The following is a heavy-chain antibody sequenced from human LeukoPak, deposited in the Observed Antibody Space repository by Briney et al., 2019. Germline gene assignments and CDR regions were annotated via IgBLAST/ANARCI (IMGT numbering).Heavy chain of an antibody. D-gene: IGHD6-13*01. V-gene: IGHV3-23*01. CDR3: AIRYGSTWNYFAY. CDR1: GFTFSSYA. CDR2: ISAGGCSNT. J-gene: IGHJ4*02. Sequence: PGGSLRLSCAASGFTFSSYAMYWVRRAPGKGLEWVSAISAGGCSNTYYAYAEKGLVIICGDNSRNTLYLQMNRLRAEDTAVYYCAIRYGSTWNYFAYWGQGTLVTVSS.